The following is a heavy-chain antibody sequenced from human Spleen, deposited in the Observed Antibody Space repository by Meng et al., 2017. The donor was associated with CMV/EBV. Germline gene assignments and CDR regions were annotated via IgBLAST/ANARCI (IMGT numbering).Heavy chain of an antibody. Sequence: GESLKISCAASGFTFSDYYMNWIRQAPGKGLEWVSYISSSDTIYYADSVKGRFTISRDNSKNTLYMQMNSLRAEDTAIYYCARSGRGYHKFSYLDYWGQGTLVTVSS. CDR3: ARSGRGYHKFSYLDY. V-gene: IGHV3-69-1*01. D-gene: IGHD5-12*01. CDR2: ISSSDTI. CDR1: GFTFSDYY. J-gene: IGHJ4*02.